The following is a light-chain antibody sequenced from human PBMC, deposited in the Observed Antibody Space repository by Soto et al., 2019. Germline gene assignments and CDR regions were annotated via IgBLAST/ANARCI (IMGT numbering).Light chain of an antibody. Sequence: EIVMTQSPPALSVSPGERATLSCRASQSITTNVAWFQQKPGQAPSLLIFRASVRASGVPARFSGSGSGTEFTLTISSLQSEDFAVYYCQQYNNWPLTFGGGTKVDIK. CDR1: QSITTN. CDR3: QQYNNWPLT. CDR2: RAS. V-gene: IGKV3-15*01. J-gene: IGKJ4*01.